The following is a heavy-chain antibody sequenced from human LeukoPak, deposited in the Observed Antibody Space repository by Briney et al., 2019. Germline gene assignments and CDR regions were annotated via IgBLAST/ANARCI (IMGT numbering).Heavy chain of an antibody. Sequence: GGSLTLSCPASGFTFSSYAMTWVRQAPGKGLEWVSSTVANGGRTYYADSVKGRFTISRDNSKTTLFLQMTSLRAEDTALYYCSKDAVAPGSGGDYFDEWGEGTLVTVSS. J-gene: IGHJ4*02. CDR2: TVANGGRT. CDR1: GFTFSSYA. CDR3: SKDAVAPGSGGDYFDE. V-gene: IGHV3-23*01. D-gene: IGHD3-10*01.